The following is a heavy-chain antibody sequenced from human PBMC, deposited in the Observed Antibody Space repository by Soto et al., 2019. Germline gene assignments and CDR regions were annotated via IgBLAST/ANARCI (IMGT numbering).Heavy chain of an antibody. Sequence: PGGSLRLACASSVFSFSEYGMHWVRQAPGKGLEWVAVISYDGSTEYYADSVKGRFTISRDDSKNTLFLQMNSLRAEDTALYYCAREKSISIFGVAPVYYFDCWGQGTLVTVSS. V-gene: IGHV3-33*01. CDR2: ISYDGSTE. D-gene: IGHD3-3*01. CDR1: VFSFSEYG. J-gene: IGHJ4*02. CDR3: AREKSISIFGVAPVYYFDC.